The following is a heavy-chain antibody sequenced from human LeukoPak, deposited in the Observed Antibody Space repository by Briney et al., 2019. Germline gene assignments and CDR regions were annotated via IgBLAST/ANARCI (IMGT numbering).Heavy chain of an antibody. D-gene: IGHD6-19*01. CDR2: IYYSGST. V-gene: IGHV4-39*07. CDR3: ARVAVAGPFDAFDI. CDR1: GGSISSSSYY. J-gene: IGHJ3*02. Sequence: PSETLSLTCTVSGGSISSSSYYWGWIRQPPGKGLEWIGSIYYSGSTNYNPSLKSRVTISVDTSKNQFSLKLSSVTAADTAVYYCARVAVAGPFDAFDIWGQGTMVTVSS.